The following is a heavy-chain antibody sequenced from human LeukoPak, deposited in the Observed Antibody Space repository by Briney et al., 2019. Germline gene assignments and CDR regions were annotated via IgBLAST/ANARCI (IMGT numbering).Heavy chain of an antibody. J-gene: IGHJ3*02. Sequence: GGSLRLSCAASGFTFSSYSMNWVRQAPGKGLEWVSSISSSSSYIYYADSVKGRFTISRDNAKNSLYLQMNSLRAEDTAVYYCARDSAESYYDFWSGYMEDAFDIWGQGTMVTVSS. CDR3: ARDSAESYYDFWSGYMEDAFDI. CDR2: ISSSSSYI. D-gene: IGHD3-3*01. V-gene: IGHV3-21*01. CDR1: GFTFSSYS.